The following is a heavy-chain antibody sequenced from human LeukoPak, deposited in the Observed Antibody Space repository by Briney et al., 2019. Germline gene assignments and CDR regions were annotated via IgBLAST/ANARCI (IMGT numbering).Heavy chain of an antibody. CDR1: GGSISSSSYY. CDR2: INHSGST. CDR3: ARGRRSSSWRSNWFDP. D-gene: IGHD6-13*01. J-gene: IGHJ5*02. V-gene: IGHV4-39*07. Sequence: SETLSLTCTVSGGSISSSSYYWSWIRQPPGKGLEWIGEINHSGSTNYNPSLKSRVTISVDTSKNQFSLKLSSVTAADTAVYYCARGRRSSSWRSNWFDPWGQGTLVTVSS.